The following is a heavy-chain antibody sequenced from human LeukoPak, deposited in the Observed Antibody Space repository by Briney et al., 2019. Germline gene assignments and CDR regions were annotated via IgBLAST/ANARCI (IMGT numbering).Heavy chain of an antibody. CDR2: ISSSSSYI. J-gene: IGHJ4*02. V-gene: IGHV3-21*01. D-gene: IGHD3-22*01. Sequence: GGSLRLSCAASGFTFSSYSMNWVRQAPGKGLEWVSSISSSSSYIYYADSVKGRFTISRDNAKNSLYLQMNSLRAEDTAVYYCARDAPTPYDSSGYYGYFDYWGQGTLVTVSS. CDR1: GFTFSSYS. CDR3: ARDAPTPYDSSGYYGYFDY.